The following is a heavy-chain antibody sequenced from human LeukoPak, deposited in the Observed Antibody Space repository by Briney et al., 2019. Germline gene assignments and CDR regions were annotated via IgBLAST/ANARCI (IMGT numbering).Heavy chain of an antibody. CDR1: GGTLSSYA. Sequence: SVKVSCKASGGTLSSYAISWVRQAPGQGLEWLGGIIPIFGTANYAQKFQGRVTITADESTSTAYMELSSLRSEDTAVYYCAREAKRRIAAAGINYGMDVWGQGTTVTVSS. J-gene: IGHJ6*02. D-gene: IGHD6-13*01. CDR2: IIPIFGTA. CDR3: AREAKRRIAAAGINYGMDV. V-gene: IGHV1-69*01.